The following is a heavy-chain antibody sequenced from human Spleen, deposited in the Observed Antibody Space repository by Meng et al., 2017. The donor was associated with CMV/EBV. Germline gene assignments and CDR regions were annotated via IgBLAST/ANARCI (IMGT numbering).Heavy chain of an antibody. V-gene: IGHV5-51*01. CDR3: AKPHRSGVYGGYYFDS. D-gene: IGHD1-26*01. CDR1: GFTFNTST. Sequence: GESLKISCAASGFTFNTSTMNWVRQASGKGLEWMGIIYPGDSNAKYSQSSQGQVTISVDKSNNTAYLQWNSLKASDTAIYYCAKPHRSGVYGGYYFDSWGQGTLVTVSS. J-gene: IGHJ4*02. CDR2: IYPGDSNA.